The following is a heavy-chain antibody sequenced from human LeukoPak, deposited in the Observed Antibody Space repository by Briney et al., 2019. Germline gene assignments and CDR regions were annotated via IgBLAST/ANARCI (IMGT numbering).Heavy chain of an antibody. Sequence: GGSLRLSCAASGFTFSSYSMNWVRQAPGKGLEYVSAISSNGGSTYYANSVKGRFTISRDNSKNTLYLQMGSLRAEDMAVYYCARWDSGSYSDYWGQGTLVTVSS. V-gene: IGHV3-64*01. D-gene: IGHD1-26*01. CDR2: ISSNGGST. CDR1: GFTFSSYS. J-gene: IGHJ4*02. CDR3: ARWDSGSYSDY.